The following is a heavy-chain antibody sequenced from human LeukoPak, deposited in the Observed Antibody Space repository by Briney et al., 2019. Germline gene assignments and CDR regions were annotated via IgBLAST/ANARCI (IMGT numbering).Heavy chain of an antibody. CDR1: GVSISSGGYY. CDR2: IYYSGST. V-gene: IGHV4-31*03. Sequence: SQTLSLTCTVSGVSISSGGYYWSWIRQHPGKGLEWIGYIYYSGSTYYNPSLKSRVTISVDTSKNQFSLKLSSVTAADTAVYYCARDLDFWSGSPSSWGQGTLVTVSS. CDR3: ARDLDFWSGSPSS. J-gene: IGHJ4*02. D-gene: IGHD3-3*01.